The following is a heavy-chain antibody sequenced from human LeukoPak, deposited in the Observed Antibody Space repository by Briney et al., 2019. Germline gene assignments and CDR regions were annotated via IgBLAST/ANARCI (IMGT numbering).Heavy chain of an antibody. V-gene: IGHV3-23*01. CDR3: AKDSSYGSGSYYNY. J-gene: IGHJ4*02. Sequence: RGSLRLSCAASGFTFSSYAMSWVRQAPGKGLEWVSAISGSGGSTYYADSVKGRFTISRDNSKNTLYLQMNSLRAEDTAVYYCAKDSSYGSGSYYNYGGQGTLVTVSS. CDR2: ISGSGGST. D-gene: IGHD3-10*01. CDR1: GFTFSSYA.